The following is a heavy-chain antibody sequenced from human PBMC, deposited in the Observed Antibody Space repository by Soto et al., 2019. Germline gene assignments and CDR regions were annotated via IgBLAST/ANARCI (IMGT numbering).Heavy chain of an antibody. CDR3: ARVVLDYDYVWGSYRLGTFDY. V-gene: IGHV4-34*01. CDR1: GGSFSGYY. Sequence: PSETLSLTCAVYGGSFSGYYWSWIRQPPGKGLEWIGEINHSGSTNYNPSLKSRVTISVDTSKNQFSLKLSSVTAADTAVYYCARVVLDYDYVWGSYRLGTFDYWGQGTLVTVSS. J-gene: IGHJ4*02. D-gene: IGHD3-16*02. CDR2: INHSGST.